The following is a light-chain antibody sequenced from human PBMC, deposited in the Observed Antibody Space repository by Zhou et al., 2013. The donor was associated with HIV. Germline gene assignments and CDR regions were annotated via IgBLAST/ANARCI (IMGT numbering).Light chain of an antibody. CDR2: AAS. V-gene: IGKV1-16*01. J-gene: IGKJ1*01. Sequence: DIQMTQSPSSLSASVGDTVTITCRASQDIGTYVAWYQQRPGKAPKSLIYAASTLQTAVPSRFSGSGSATDFTLTINTLQAEDFATYYCQQSYSTPRTFGQGTKVEI. CDR1: QDIGTY. CDR3: QQSYSTPRT.